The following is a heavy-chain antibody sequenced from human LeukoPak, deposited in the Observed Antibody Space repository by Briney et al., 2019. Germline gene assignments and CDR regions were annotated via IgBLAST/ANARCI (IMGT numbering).Heavy chain of an antibody. Sequence: PSETLSLTCAVSGGSLISTNYWGWIRQPPGKGLEWIGSIYYSGSTYYNPSLKSRVTVSVDMSKNQFSLQLSSVTAADTAVYYCARAPRTGAWDMITFGGVIVHGDAFDFWGQGTMVTVSS. CDR1: GGSLISTNY. CDR2: IYYSGST. J-gene: IGHJ3*01. V-gene: IGHV4-39*07. CDR3: ARAPRTGAWDMITFGGVIVHGDAFDF. D-gene: IGHD3-16*02.